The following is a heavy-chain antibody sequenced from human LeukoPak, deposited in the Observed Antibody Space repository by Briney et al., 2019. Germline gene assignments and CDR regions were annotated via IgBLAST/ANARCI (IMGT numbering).Heavy chain of an antibody. CDR1: GFTFDDYA. V-gene: IGHV3-9*01. D-gene: IGHD1-26*01. CDR3: AREVGATPFDY. J-gene: IGHJ4*02. Sequence: GGSLRLSCAASGFTFDDYAMHWVRQAPGKGLEWVSGISWNSGSIGYADSVKGRFTISRDNAKNSLYLQMNSLRAEDTAVYYCAREVGATPFDYWGQGTLVTVSS. CDR2: ISWNSGSI.